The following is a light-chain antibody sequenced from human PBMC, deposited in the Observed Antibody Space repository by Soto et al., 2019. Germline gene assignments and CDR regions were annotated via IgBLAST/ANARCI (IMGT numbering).Light chain of an antibody. J-gene: IGLJ1*01. CDR2: SNS. CDR1: SSNIGANT. V-gene: IGLV1-44*01. Sequence: QSVLTQPPSVSGTPGQRVTISCSGSSSNIGANTVNWYQHLPGTVPKLLIYSNSQRPSGVPERFSGSNSGNTATLTISGTQAMDEADYYCQAWDSSTHYVFGTGTKLTVL. CDR3: QAWDSSTHYV.